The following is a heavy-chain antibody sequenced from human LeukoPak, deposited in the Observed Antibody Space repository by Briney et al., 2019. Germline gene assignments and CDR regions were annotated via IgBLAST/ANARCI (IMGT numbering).Heavy chain of an antibody. V-gene: IGHV4-61*02. CDR1: GGSISSGSYY. CDR3: VRGFGRSSREAFDY. D-gene: IGHD3-16*01. Sequence: PSQTLSLTCTVSGGSISSGSYYWSWIRQPAGKGLEWIGRIYSSGSVNYKPSLKSRVTMSVDTSKNQFSLKLSSVTAADTAVYYCVRGFGRSSREAFDYWGQGTLVTVSS. CDR2: IYSSGSV. J-gene: IGHJ4*02.